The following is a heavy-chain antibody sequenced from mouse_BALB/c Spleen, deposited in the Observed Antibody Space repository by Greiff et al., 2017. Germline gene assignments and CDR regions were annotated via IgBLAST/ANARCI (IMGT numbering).Heavy chain of an antibody. CDR3: ARRSYDYDGAWFAY. CDR2: ISYSGST. Sequence: VQLKESGPGLVKPSQSLSLTCTVTGYPITSDYAWNWIRQFPGNKLEWMGYISYSGSTSYNPSLKSRISITRDTSKNQFFLQLNSVTTEDTATYYCARRSYDYDGAWFAYWGQGTLVTVSA. CDR1: GYPITSDYA. V-gene: IGHV3-2*02. D-gene: IGHD2-4*01. J-gene: IGHJ3*01.